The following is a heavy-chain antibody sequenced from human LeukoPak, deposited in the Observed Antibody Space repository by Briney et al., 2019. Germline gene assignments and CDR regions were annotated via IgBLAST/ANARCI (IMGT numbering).Heavy chain of an antibody. D-gene: IGHD5-18*01. Sequence: ASVKVSCKASGYTFTSYDINWVRQATGQGLEGMGWMNPNNGNTGYAQKFQGRVTITRNTSISTAYMELSSLRSEDTAVYYCARGLVGNEYSYGAPRVAGFGYWGQGTLATVSS. CDR2: MNPNNGNT. J-gene: IGHJ4*02. CDR1: GYTFTSYD. CDR3: ARGLVGNEYSYGAPRVAGFGY. V-gene: IGHV1-8*03.